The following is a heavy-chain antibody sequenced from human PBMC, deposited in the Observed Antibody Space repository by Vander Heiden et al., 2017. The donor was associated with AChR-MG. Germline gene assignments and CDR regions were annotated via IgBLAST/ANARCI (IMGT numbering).Heavy chain of an antibody. CDR2: FSYSGAA. CDR1: RGSINDFS. Sequence: VYLQESGPGLVKPSATLSLTCTVSRGSINDFSWSWNRQSPGKGLEWIGYFSYSGAAAYSPPLRDRVAISVDTSRGQVFLTLRSVTAADTAVYYCARLSGFGPGNFYPRLDSWGKGTLVTVSS. V-gene: IGHV4-59*08. CDR3: ARLSGFGPGNFYPRLDS. D-gene: IGHD3-16*01. J-gene: IGHJ5*01.